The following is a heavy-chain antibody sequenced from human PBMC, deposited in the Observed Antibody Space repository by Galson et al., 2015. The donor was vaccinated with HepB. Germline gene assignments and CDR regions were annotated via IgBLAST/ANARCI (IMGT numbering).Heavy chain of an antibody. Sequence: SLRLSCAASGFTFSSYAMHWVRQAPGKGLEYVSAISSNGGSTYYADSVKGRFTISRDNSKNTLYLQMGSLRAEDMAVYYCARGGWLDEYYFDYWGQGTLVTVSS. CDR3: ARGGWLDEYYFDY. D-gene: IGHD5-12*01. CDR2: ISSNGGST. V-gene: IGHV3-64*02. J-gene: IGHJ4*02. CDR1: GFTFSSYA.